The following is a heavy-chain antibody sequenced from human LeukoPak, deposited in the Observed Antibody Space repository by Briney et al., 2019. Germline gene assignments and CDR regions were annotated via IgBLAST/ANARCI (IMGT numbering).Heavy chain of an antibody. Sequence: GGSLRLSCAASGFTFSSYAMSWVRQAPGKGLEWVSAISGSGGSTYYADSVKGRFTIPRDNSKNTLYLQMNSLRAEDTAVYYCAKIPYYGSGSYYFDYWAQGTLVTVSS. D-gene: IGHD3-10*01. CDR1: GFTFSSYA. CDR3: AKIPYYGSGSYYFDY. CDR2: ISGSGGST. J-gene: IGHJ4*02. V-gene: IGHV3-23*01.